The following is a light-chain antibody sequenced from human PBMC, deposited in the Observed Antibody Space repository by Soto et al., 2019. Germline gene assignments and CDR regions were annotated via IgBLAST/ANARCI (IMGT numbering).Light chain of an antibody. CDR2: DAS. J-gene: IGKJ1*01. Sequence: EIVMTQSPATLSVSPGERATLSCRASQSVSSNLAWYQQKPGQAPRLLIYDASTRATGIPARFSGSGSGTEFTLTIRSLQSEDFAVYYCQQYNNWPPMAFGQGTKVEIK. V-gene: IGKV3-15*01. CDR3: QQYNNWPPMA. CDR1: QSVSSN.